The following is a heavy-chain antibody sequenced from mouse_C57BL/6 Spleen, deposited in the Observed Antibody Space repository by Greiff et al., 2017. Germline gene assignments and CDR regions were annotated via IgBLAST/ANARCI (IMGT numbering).Heavy chain of an antibody. CDR2: IDPSDSET. CDR1: GYTFTSYW. CDR3: ARHSSGYDYYAMDY. Sequence: QVQLQQPGAELVRPGSSVKLSCKASGYTFTSYWMHWVKQRPIQGLEWIGNIDPSDSETHYNQKFKDKATLTVDKSSSTAYMQLSSRTSEDSAVYYCARHSSGYDYYAMDYWGQGTSVTVSS. V-gene: IGHV1-52*01. J-gene: IGHJ4*01. D-gene: IGHD3-2*02.